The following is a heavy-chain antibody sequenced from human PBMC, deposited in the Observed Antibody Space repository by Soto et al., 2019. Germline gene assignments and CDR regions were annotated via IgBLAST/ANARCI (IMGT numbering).Heavy chain of an antibody. V-gene: IGHV3-23*01. CDR1: GFTFNHYA. Sequence: GGSLRLSCAASGFTFNHYAMSWVRQAPGQGQEWVSIIIANGGTFYADSVKGRFTISRDNSKNTVYLQMSSLRVEDTAIYYCAKDYTVAADPSSVILFDYWGQGALVTVSS. CDR2: IIANGGT. CDR3: AKDYTVAADPSSVILFDY. D-gene: IGHD2-15*01. J-gene: IGHJ4*02.